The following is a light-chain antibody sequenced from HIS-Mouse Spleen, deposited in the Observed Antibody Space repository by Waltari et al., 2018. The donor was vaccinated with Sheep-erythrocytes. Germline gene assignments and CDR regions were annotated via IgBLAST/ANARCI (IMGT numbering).Light chain of an antibody. CDR1: QSVRSSY. CDR2: GAS. CDR3: QQYGSSPRT. V-gene: IGKV3-20*01. Sequence: EIVLTQSPGTLSFSPGERATLSCRSSQSVRSSYLAWYQQKPGQAPMLLIYGASSRATGIPDRFSGSGSGTDFTLTISRLEPEDFAVYYCQQYGSSPRTFGQGTKVEIK. J-gene: IGKJ1*01.